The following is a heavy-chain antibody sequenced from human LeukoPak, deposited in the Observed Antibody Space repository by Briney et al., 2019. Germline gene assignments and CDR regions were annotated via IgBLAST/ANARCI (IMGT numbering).Heavy chain of an antibody. J-gene: IGHJ3*02. Sequence: ASVKVSCKASGYTFTGYYMHWVRQAPGQGLEWMGWINPNSGGTNYAQKFQGRVTMTRDTSISTAYMELSRLRSDDTAVYYCAREWGELDAFDIWGQGTMVTVSS. CDR3: AREWGELDAFDI. V-gene: IGHV1-2*02. D-gene: IGHD1-26*01. CDR2: INPNSGGT. CDR1: GYTFTGYY.